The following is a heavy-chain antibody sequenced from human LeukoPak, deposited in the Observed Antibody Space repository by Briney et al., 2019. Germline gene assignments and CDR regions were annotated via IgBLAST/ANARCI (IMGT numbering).Heavy chain of an antibody. CDR2: IWYDGSNK. J-gene: IGHJ4*02. V-gene: IGHV3-33*06. Sequence: GRSLRLSCAASGFTFSSYGMHWVRQAPGKGLEWVAVIWYDGSNKYYADSVKGRFTISRDNSKNTLYLQMNSLRGDDTAVYYCAKGSVAAVVRVCFDNWGQGTLVTVSS. D-gene: IGHD6-13*01. CDR1: GFTFSSYG. CDR3: AKGSVAAVVRVCFDN.